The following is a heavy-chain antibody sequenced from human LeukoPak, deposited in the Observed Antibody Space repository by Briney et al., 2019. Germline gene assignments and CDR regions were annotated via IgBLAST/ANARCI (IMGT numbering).Heavy chain of an antibody. J-gene: IGHJ4*02. CDR2: IIPIFGTA. V-gene: IGHV1-69*13. CDR1: GGTFSSYA. D-gene: IGHD4-17*01. CDR3: ARDPPGVKGDYNYQFDY. Sequence: GASVKVSCKASGGTFSSYAISWVRQAPGQGLEWMGGIIPIFGTANYAQKFQGRVTITADESTSTAYMELSSLRSEDTAVYYCARDPPGVKGDYNYQFDYWGQGTLVTVSS.